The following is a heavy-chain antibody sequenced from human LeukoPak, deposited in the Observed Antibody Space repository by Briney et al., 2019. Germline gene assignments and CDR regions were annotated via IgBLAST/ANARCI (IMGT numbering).Heavy chain of an antibody. CDR2: INPSGGST. Sequence: ASVKVSCKASGYTFTSYYMHWVRQAPGQGLEWMGIINPSGGSTSYAQKFQGRVTMTRDTSTSTVYMELSSLRSEDTAVYYCVRTLLSVEMATTHFDYWGRGTLVTVSS. V-gene: IGHV1-46*01. J-gene: IGHJ4*02. D-gene: IGHD5-24*01. CDR3: VRTLLSVEMATTHFDY. CDR1: GYTFTSYY.